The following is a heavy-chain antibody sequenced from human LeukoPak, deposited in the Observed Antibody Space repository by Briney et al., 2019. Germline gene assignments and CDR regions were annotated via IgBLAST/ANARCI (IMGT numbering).Heavy chain of an antibody. CDR3: ARSRVCSSMTCYVDY. Sequence: SETLSLTCTVSGGSISPYFWSWIRQPPGKGLEWIGCISYSGSTNYNPSLKSRVTISLDTSKNQFSLKLTSVTAADTAVYYCARSRVCSSMTCYVDYWGQGTLVTVSS. CDR2: ISYSGST. V-gene: IGHV4-59*08. J-gene: IGHJ4*02. D-gene: IGHD2-2*01. CDR1: GGSISPYF.